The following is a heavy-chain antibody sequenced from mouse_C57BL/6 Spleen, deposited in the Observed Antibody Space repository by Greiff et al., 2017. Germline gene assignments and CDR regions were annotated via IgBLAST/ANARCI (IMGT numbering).Heavy chain of an antibody. CDR3: ASRGYGSSFDY. D-gene: IGHD1-1*01. Sequence: EVKLQESGGDLVKPGGSLKLSCAASGFTFSSYGMSWVRQTPDKRLEWVATISSGGSYTYYPDSVKGRFTISRDNAKNTLYLQMSSLKSEDTAMYYCASRGYGSSFDYWGQGTTLTVSS. J-gene: IGHJ2*01. CDR2: ISSGGSYT. V-gene: IGHV5-6*02. CDR1: GFTFSSYG.